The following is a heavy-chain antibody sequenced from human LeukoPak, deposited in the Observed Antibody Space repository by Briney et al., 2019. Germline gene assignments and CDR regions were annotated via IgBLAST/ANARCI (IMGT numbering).Heavy chain of an antibody. Sequence: PGGSLRLSCAASGFTVSSSYMSWVRQAPGKGLEWVSVIYSGGSTYYADSVKGRFTISRDNSKNTLYLQMNSLRAEDTAVYYCASSGTEGSRDYWGQGTLVTVSS. J-gene: IGHJ4*02. CDR1: GFTVSSSY. V-gene: IGHV3-53*01. CDR2: IYSGGST. D-gene: IGHD6-13*01. CDR3: ASSGTEGSRDY.